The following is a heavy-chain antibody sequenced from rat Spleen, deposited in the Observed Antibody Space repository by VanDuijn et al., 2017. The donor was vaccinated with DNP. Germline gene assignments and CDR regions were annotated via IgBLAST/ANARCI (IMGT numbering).Heavy chain of an antibody. CDR2: MSYSGSA. Sequence: EVQLQESGPGLVKPSQSLSLTCSVTAYSITSNYWAWIRKFPGNKMEWMGYMSYSGSASYNPSLKSRISITRDTSKTQFFLQLNSVTTEDTATYYCARGGAGIWFAYWGQGTLVTVSS. CDR3: ARGGAGIWFAY. J-gene: IGHJ3*01. D-gene: IGHD4-2*01. V-gene: IGHV3-1*01. CDR1: AYSITSNY.